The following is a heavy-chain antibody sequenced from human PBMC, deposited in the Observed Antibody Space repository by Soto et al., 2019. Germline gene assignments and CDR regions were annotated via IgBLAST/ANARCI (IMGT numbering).Heavy chain of an antibody. Sequence: QVQLVQSGAEVREPGASVKVSCKASGYSFTGLDINWVRQTTGQGLEWMGWMQPSSGRTGYAQKFQGRVTMTRDTSINTAYRGLSSLTSDDTAFYYCARGVTAGVDYWGQGTLVTVSS. D-gene: IGHD1-26*01. CDR2: MQPSSGRT. J-gene: IGHJ4*02. CDR3: ARGVTAGVDY. CDR1: GYSFTGLD. V-gene: IGHV1-8*01.